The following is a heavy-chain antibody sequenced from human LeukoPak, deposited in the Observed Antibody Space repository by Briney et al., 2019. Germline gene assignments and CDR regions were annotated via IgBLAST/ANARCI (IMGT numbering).Heavy chain of an antibody. CDR3: ARGELWFGELLSRPFDY. D-gene: IGHD3-10*01. J-gene: IGHJ4*02. CDR2: INPNSGGT. Sequence: ASVTVSFKASGYTFTGYYMHWVRQAPGQGLEWMGWINPNSGGTNYAQKFQGRVTMTRDTSISTAYMELSRLRSDDTAVYYCARGELWFGELLSRPFDYWGQGTLVTVSS. CDR1: GYTFTGYY. V-gene: IGHV1-2*02.